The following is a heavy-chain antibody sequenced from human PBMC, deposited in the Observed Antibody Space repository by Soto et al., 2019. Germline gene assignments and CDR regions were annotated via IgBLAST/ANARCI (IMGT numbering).Heavy chain of an antibody. CDR2: INPDSGTT. D-gene: IGHD1-26*01. CDR1: GYKLIDKY. V-gene: IGHV1-2*04. J-gene: IGHJ6*02. CDR3: AVGTISSGALYYYYAMDV. Sequence: ASVKVSCKTSGYKLIDKYVHWVRQAPGQGLEWMAWINPDSGTTHYSQKFQGWVTVTRDTSINTVYMELSRLKSDDTAAYYCAVGTISSGALYYYYAMDVWGQGTTVTVSS.